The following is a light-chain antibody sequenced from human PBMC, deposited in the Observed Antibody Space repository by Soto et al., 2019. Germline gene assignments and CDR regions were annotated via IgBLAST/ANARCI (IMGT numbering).Light chain of an antibody. V-gene: IGLV2-11*01. Sequence: QAVVTQPRSVSGSPGQSVTISCTGTSSDVGGYNYVSWYQQHPGKAPKFMIYDVSKRPSGVPDRFSGSKSGNTASLTISGLQAEDEADYYCCSYAGSNTFAFGTGTKLTVL. CDR1: SSDVGGYNY. CDR3: CSYAGSNTFA. J-gene: IGLJ1*01. CDR2: DVS.